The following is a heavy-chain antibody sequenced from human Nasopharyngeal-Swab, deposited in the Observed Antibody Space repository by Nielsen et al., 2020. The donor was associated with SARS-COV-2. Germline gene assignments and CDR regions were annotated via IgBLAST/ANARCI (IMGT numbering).Heavy chain of an antibody. Sequence: SETLSLICTVSGGPIRRDYWSRIRQPPGKGLEWIGNIYYSGSTNYNPSLKSRVTISADTSKKQFSLNLSSVTAADTAVYYCARDGPYVGYAFDDWGQGTLVTVSS. J-gene: IGHJ4*02. V-gene: IGHV4-59*01. CDR1: GGPIRRDY. D-gene: IGHD5-18*01. CDR3: ARDGPYVGYAFDD. CDR2: IYYSGST.